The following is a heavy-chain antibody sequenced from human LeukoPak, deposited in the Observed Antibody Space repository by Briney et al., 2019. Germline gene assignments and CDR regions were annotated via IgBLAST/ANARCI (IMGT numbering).Heavy chain of an antibody. CDR2: IYYSGST. V-gene: IGHV4-39*01. CDR1: GGSISSSSYY. CDR3: ARLDLYQLLGDDGFDI. J-gene: IGHJ3*02. D-gene: IGHD2-2*01. Sequence: SETLSLTCTVSGGSISSSSYYWSWIRQPPGKGLEWIGSIYYSGSTCYNPSLKSRVTISVDTSKNQFSLKLSSVTAADTAVYYCARLDLYQLLGDDGFDIWGQGTMVTVSS.